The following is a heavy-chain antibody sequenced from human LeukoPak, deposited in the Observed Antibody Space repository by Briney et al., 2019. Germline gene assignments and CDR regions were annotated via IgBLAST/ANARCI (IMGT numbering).Heavy chain of an antibody. V-gene: IGHV3-66*01. CDR2: IYSGGST. CDR3: AGIGCGVFQH. CDR1: GFTVSSNY. Sequence: GGSLRLSCEASGFTVSSNYMSWVRQAPGKGLEWVSVIYSGGSTYYADSVKGRFTISRDNSENTLYLQMHSLSAEDTAVYYCAGIGCGVFQHWGQGTLVTVSS. D-gene: IGHD6-13*01. J-gene: IGHJ4*02.